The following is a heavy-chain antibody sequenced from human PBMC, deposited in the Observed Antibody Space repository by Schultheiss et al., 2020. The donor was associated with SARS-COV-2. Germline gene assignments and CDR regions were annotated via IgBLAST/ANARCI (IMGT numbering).Heavy chain of an antibody. Sequence: GESLKISCAASGFSFTDAWLTWVRQAPGKGLEWVSSISSSSSYIYYADSVKGRFTISRDNSKNTLYLQMNSLRAEDTAVYYCARSKGMFWSGYYNDAFDIWGQGTMVTVSS. CDR1: GFSFTDAW. CDR2: ISSSSSYI. V-gene: IGHV3-21*04. J-gene: IGHJ3*02. CDR3: ARSKGMFWSGYYNDAFDI. D-gene: IGHD3-3*01.